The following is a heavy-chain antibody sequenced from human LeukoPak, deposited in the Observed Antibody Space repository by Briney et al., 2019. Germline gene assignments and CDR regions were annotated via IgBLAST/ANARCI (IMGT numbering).Heavy chain of an antibody. CDR1: GYTFTSYG. J-gene: IGHJ1*01. V-gene: IGHV1-18*01. CDR3: ARERRYYYDSSGYYPAEYFQH. D-gene: IGHD3-22*01. CDR2: ISAYNGNT. Sequence: GASVKVSCKASGYTFTSYGISWVRQAPGQGLEWMGWISAYNGNTNYAEKLQGRVTMTTDTSTSTAYMELRSLRSDDTAVYYCARERRYYYDSSGYYPAEYFQHWGQGTLVTVYS.